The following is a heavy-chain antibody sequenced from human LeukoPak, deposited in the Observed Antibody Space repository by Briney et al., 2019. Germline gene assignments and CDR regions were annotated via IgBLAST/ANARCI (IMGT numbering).Heavy chain of an antibody. J-gene: IGHJ3*02. CDR2: INWNGGST. D-gene: IGHD2-8*01. V-gene: IGHV3-20*04. CDR1: GFTFDDYG. CDR3: ARPYCTNGVCGEGDDAFDI. Sequence: GGSLRLSCAASGFTFDDYGMSWVRQAPGKGLEWVSGINWNGGSTGYADSVKGRFTISRDNAKNSLYLQMNSLRAEDTALYYCARPYCTNGVCGEGDDAFDIWGQGTMVTVSS.